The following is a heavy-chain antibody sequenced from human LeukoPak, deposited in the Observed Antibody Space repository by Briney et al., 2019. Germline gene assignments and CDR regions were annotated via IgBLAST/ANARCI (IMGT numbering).Heavy chain of an antibody. Sequence: GGSLRLSCAASGFTFDDYGMSWVRQAPGKGLEWVSGINWNGGSTGYADSVKGRFTISRDSARTSLYLQMNSLRVEDTGVYFCARGDPHADLWGQGTLVTVSS. CDR2: INWNGGST. CDR1: GFTFDDYG. V-gene: IGHV3-20*04. CDR3: ARGDPHADL. J-gene: IGHJ5*02.